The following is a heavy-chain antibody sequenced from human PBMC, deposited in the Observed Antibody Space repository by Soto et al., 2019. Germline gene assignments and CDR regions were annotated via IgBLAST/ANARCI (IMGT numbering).Heavy chain of an antibody. CDR2: VHYSGST. CDR3: TRGGAGHPFDY. D-gene: IGHD6-13*01. Sequence: KTSETLSLTCTVSGVSITGHYWTWIRQPPGKGLEWIGNVHYSGSTNYSPSLKSRVIISVDTSENQSSLKLSSVTPADTAVYYCTRGGAGHPFDYWGQGTLVTVSS. J-gene: IGHJ4*02. CDR1: GVSITGHY. V-gene: IGHV4-59*11.